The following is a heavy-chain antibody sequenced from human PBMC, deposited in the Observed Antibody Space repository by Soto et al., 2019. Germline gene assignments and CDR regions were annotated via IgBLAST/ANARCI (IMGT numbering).Heavy chain of an antibody. CDR1: GFTFSSYD. CDR2: ISSNGGTT. J-gene: IGHJ4*02. Sequence: EVQLAESGGGMVQPGGSLRLSCVASGFTFSSYDMHWVRQAPGKGLVYVSFISSNGGTTYYGNSVKGRFTISRDNSKNTLDLQMGSRRAEDMAVYYFGIRVSGNYDYCGQGTLGTVSA. V-gene: IGHV3-64*01. D-gene: IGHD1-7*01. CDR3: GIRVSGNYDY.